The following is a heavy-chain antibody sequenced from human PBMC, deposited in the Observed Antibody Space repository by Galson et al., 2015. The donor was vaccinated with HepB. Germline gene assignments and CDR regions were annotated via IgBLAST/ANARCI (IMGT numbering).Heavy chain of an antibody. CDR1: GTTFTNYG. V-gene: IGHV1-18*04. J-gene: IGHJ4*02. CDR2: ISGYNDNT. D-gene: IGHD6-13*01. CDR3: ARGVVGPYSSSWYVSLDY. Sequence: SVTVSCKASGTTFTNYGINWVRQAPGQGLEWMGWISGYNDNTKYVQKFQGRVTMTTDTSTTTAYMELRNLRSDDTAVYYCARGVVGPYSSSWYVSLDYWGQGTLVTVSS.